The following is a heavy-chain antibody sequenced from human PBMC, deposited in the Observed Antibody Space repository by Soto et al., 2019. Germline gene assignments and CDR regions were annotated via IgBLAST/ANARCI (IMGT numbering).Heavy chain of an antibody. J-gene: IGHJ4*02. CDR1: CATSSTCGFY. Sequence: LSLTRTLACATSSTCGFYSTAIRQHPGKGLEWIGYMFYSGSTYYHPSLKSRGNISADTSKNQFSLRLTSVTPADTAVYYCARDNGYGHFDSWGQVSLVPV. V-gene: IGHV4-31*02. D-gene: IGHD5-12*01. CDR2: MFYSGST. CDR3: ARDNGYGHFDS.